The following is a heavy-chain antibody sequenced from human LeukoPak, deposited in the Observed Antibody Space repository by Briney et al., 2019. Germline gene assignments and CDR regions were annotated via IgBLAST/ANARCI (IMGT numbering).Heavy chain of an antibody. CDR3: ARGGGISHYYYYMDV. D-gene: IGHD6-13*01. CDR2: INHSGST. V-gene: IGHV4-34*01. J-gene: IGHJ6*03. CDR1: GGSFSGYY. Sequence: SETLSLTCAVYGGSFSGYYWSWIRQPPGKGLEWIGEINHSGSTNYNPSLKSRVTISVDTSKNQFSLKLSSVTAADTAVYYCARGGGISHYYYYMDVWGKGTTITISS.